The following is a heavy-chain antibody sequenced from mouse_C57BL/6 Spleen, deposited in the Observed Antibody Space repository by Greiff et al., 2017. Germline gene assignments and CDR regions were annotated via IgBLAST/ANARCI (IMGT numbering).Heavy chain of an antibody. D-gene: IGHD2-12*01. CDR1: GYAFSSYW. CDR2: IYPGDGDT. CDR3: AVYDGRYFDV. Sequence: VKLVESGAELVKPGASVKISCKASGYAFSSYWMNWVKQRPGKGLEWIGQIYPGDGDTNYNGKFKGKATLTADQSSSTAYMQLSSLTSEDSAVYFCAVYDGRYFDVWGTGTTVTVSS. V-gene: IGHV1-80*01. J-gene: IGHJ1*03.